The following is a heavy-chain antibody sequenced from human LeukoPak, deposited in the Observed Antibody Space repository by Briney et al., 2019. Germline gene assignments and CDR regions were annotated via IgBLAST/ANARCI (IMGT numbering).Heavy chain of an antibody. CDR1: GDSVSSNSAA. D-gene: IGHD6-19*01. Sequence: SQTLSLTCALSGDSVSSNSAAWNWIRQSPSRGLEWLGRTFYRSKWYNDYIVSVKSRININPDTSKNQFSLQLNSVTPEDTAMYYCAREEESSGWSFDYWGQGTLVTVSS. V-gene: IGHV6-1*01. CDR2: TFYRSKWYN. J-gene: IGHJ4*02. CDR3: AREEESSGWSFDY.